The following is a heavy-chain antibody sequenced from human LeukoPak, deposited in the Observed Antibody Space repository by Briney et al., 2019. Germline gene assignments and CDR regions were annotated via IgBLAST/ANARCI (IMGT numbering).Heavy chain of an antibody. Sequence: SETLSLTCAVFGGSFSGYYWTWIRQTPEKGLEWIGEMNPSGSTNYNPSLKSRVTISVDTSKNQFSLELSSVTAADTAVYYCARGRQDVTMIVVVMTAVSYYLDVWGKGTTVTVS. D-gene: IGHD3-22*01. CDR3: ARGRQDVTMIVVVMTAVSYYLDV. J-gene: IGHJ6*03. V-gene: IGHV4-34*01. CDR2: MNPSGST. CDR1: GGSFSGYY.